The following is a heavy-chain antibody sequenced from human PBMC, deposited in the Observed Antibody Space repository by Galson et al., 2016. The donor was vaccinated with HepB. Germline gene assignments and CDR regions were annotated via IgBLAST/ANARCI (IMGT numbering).Heavy chain of an antibody. CDR2: IKQDGSEQ. J-gene: IGHJ6*03. D-gene: IGHD1-26*01. CDR1: GFTFSSYW. CDR3: ARDFKLGAPDYMDV. V-gene: IGHV3-7*01. Sequence: SLRLSCAASGFTFSSYWMTWVRQAPGKGLEWVANIKQDGSEQYYVDSVKGRFTISRDNAKKSLYLQMNSLRAEDTAVYFCARDFKLGAPDYMDVWGKGTTVTVS.